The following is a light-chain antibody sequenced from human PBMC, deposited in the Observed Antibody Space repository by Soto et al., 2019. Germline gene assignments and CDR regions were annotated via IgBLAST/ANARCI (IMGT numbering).Light chain of an antibody. J-gene: IGLJ1*01. CDR2: VNSDGSH. V-gene: IGLV4-69*02. CDR3: QTWGTERGV. CDR1: SGHSDRA. Sequence: QPVLTQPPSASASLGASVKLTCTLSSGHSDRAIAWHQQQPEKGPRYLMKVNSDGSHFKGDGIPDRFSGSSSGAERYLIISPRRPEDEADYHCQTWGTERGVFGAGTKLTVL.